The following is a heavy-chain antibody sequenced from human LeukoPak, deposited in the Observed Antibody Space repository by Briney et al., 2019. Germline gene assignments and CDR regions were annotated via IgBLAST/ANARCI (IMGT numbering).Heavy chain of an antibody. D-gene: IGHD1-26*01. CDR3: ARDLEDIVGAILGADY. Sequence: ASVKVSCKASGYTFTSYDINWVRQATGQGLEWMGWINAGNGNTKYSQKFQGRVTITRDTSASTAYMELSSLRSEDTAVYYCARDLEDIVGAILGADYWGQGTLVTVSS. J-gene: IGHJ4*02. CDR2: INAGNGNT. V-gene: IGHV1-3*01. CDR1: GYTFTSYD.